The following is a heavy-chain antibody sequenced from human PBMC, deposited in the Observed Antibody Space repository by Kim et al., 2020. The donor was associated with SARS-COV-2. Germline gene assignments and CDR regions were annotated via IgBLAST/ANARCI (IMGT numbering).Heavy chain of an antibody. CDR1: GFTFSNAW. V-gene: IGHV3-15*01. CDR3: TTYQY. J-gene: IGHJ4*02. Sequence: GGSLRLSCAASGFTFSNAWMSWVRQAPGKGLEWVGRIKTKTDGETTDYAAPVKGRFTISRDDSKNTLYLQMNSLKTEDTAVYYCTTYQYWGQGTLVTVS. CDR2: IKTKTDGETT.